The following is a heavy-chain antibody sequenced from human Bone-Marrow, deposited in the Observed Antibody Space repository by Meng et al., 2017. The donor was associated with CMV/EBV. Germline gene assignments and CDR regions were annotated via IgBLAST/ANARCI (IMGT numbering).Heavy chain of an antibody. Sequence: SETLSLTCNVSGGSISGYYWTWIRQPPGKGLEYIGYIYYSGSTNYSPSLTSRVSISVDTSRSQFSLNLTSVTAADTAVYYCARMGYSSGWYYFAYWGQGTLVTVSS. V-gene: IGHV4-59*01. CDR1: GGSISGYY. CDR2: IYYSGST. J-gene: IGHJ4*02. D-gene: IGHD6-19*01. CDR3: ARMGYSSGWYYFAY.